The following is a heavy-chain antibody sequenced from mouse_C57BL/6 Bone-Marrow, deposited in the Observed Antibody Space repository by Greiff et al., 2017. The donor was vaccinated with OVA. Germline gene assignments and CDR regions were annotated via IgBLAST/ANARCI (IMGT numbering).Heavy chain of an antibody. CDR2: INPNNGGT. CDR3: ARGCRRIFWYFDV. Sequence: EVQLQQSGPELVKPGASVKISCKASGYTFTDYYMNWVKQSHGKSLEWIGDINPNNGGTSYNQKFKGKATLTVDKSSSTAYMELRSLTSEDSAVYYCARGCRRIFWYFDVWGTGTTVTVSS. J-gene: IGHJ1*03. CDR1: GYTFTDYY. V-gene: IGHV1-26*01.